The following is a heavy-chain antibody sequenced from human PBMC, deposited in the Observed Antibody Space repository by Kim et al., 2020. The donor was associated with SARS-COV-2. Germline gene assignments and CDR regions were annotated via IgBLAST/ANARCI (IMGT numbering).Heavy chain of an antibody. CDR1: GSSIGVGYH. V-gene: IGHV4-38-2*02. D-gene: IGHD6-13*01. J-gene: IGHJ3*02. CDR2: ISHTGNT. Sequence: SETLSRTCTVSGSSIGVGYHWGWVRQSPGRGLEWIGSISHTGNTYYNPSLRSRITISVDTSKKQFSLNVTSVTAADTAMYYCARMEISGWFNLDMWGHGT. CDR3: ARMEISGWFNLDM.